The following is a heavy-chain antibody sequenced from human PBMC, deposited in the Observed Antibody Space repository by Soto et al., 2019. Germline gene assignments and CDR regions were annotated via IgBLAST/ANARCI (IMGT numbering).Heavy chain of an antibody. J-gene: IGHJ6*02. D-gene: IGHD2-15*01. V-gene: IGHV1-69*02. CDR2: IIPILGIA. CDR3: ASRGYCSGGSCYPNYYYYGMDV. CDR1: GGTFRSYT. Sequence: QVQLVQSGAEVKKPGSSVKVSCKASGGTFRSYTISWVRQAPGQGLEWMGRIIPILGIANYAQKFQGRVTITADKSTSTAYMELSSLRSEDTAVYYCASRGYCSGGSCYPNYYYYGMDVWGQGTTVTVSS.